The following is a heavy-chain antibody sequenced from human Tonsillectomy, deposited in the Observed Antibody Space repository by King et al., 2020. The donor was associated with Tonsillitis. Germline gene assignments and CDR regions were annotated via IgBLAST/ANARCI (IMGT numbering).Heavy chain of an antibody. Sequence: VQLGESGGGLVQPGRSLRPSCAAFGFTFSSYGMHCVRQAPGKGLEGGAFVSYDGSKKKYAGSVKRRFTISRDNSKNTLYLQMNSLRVEDTAVYYCAKEEVGFDYWGQGTLVTVSS. CDR1: GFTFSSYG. CDR3: AKEEVGFDY. CDR2: VSYDGSKK. J-gene: IGHJ4*02. V-gene: IGHV3-30*18.